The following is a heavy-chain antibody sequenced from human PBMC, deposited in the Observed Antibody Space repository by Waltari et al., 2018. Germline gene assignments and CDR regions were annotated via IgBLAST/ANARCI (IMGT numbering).Heavy chain of an antibody. V-gene: IGHV4-34*01. CDR2: INHSGST. CDR3: ARGRVEVRFLEWLLRTLFDY. CDR1: GGSFSGYY. D-gene: IGHD3-3*01. J-gene: IGHJ4*02. Sequence: QVQLQQWGAGLLKPSETLSLTCAVYGGSFSGYYWSWIRQPPGKGLEWIGEINHSGSTNYNPSLKSRVTISVDTSKNQCSLKLSSVTAADTAVYYCARGRVEVRFLEWLLRTLFDYWGQGTLVIVSS.